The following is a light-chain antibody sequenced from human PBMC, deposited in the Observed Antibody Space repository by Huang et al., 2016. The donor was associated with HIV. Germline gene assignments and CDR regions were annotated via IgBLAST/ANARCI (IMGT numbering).Light chain of an antibody. Sequence: DIQMTQSPSSLSASVGDRVTITCRASQGISNFLAWYQQEPGQVPKLLIDGASTLQSGVPSRFSGSGSGTDFSLTISSLQPEDVATYYCQSYHSAPRTFGQGTKVEIK. CDR3: QSYHSAPRT. CDR2: GAS. J-gene: IGKJ1*01. V-gene: IGKV1-27*01. CDR1: QGISNF.